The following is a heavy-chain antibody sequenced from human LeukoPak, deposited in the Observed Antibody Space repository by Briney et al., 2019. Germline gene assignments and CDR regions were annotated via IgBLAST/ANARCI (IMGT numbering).Heavy chain of an antibody. CDR2: IIPIFGTA. D-gene: IGHD1-26*01. J-gene: IGHJ3*02. CDR1: GGTFSSYA. Sequence: GASVKVSCKASGGTFSSYAISWVRQAPGQGLEWMGGIIPIFGTANYAQKFQGRVTITADESTSTAYMELSSLRSEDTAVYYCAREAYSGSYRYDAFDIWGQGTMVTVSS. CDR3: AREAYSGSYRYDAFDI. V-gene: IGHV1-69*13.